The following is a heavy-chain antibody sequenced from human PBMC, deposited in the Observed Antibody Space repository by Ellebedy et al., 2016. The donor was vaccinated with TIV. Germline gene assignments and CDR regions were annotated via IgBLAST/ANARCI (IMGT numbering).Heavy chain of an antibody. J-gene: IGHJ4*02. D-gene: IGHD3-10*01. CDR3: AKDPDRRVLWFGELLGY. CDR2: ISAYNGNT. CDR1: GYTFTSYG. V-gene: IGHV1-18*01. Sequence: ASVKVSXXASGYTFTSYGISWVRQAPGQGLEWMGWISAYNGNTNYAQKFQARVTMTTDTSTSTAYMDLRSLRSDDTAVYYCAKDPDRRVLWFGELLGYWGQGTLVTVSS.